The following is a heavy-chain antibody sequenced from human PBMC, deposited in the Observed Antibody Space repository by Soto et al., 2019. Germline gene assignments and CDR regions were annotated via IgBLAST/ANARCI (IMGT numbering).Heavy chain of an antibody. CDR1: GESFSGYY. V-gene: IGHV4-34*12. CDR2: IFHGGGT. J-gene: IGHJ6*02. CDR3: ASSSLYGMDV. Sequence: PSETLSLTCAVSGESFSGYYWSWIRQPPGKGLGWIGKIFHGGGTNYSPSVGSRVSISMDTSKNQFSLKLGSVTAADTAVYYCASSSLYGMDVWGQGTTVTVSS.